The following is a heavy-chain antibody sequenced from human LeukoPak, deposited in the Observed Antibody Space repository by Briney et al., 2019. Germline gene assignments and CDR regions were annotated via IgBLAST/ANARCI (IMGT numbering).Heavy chain of an antibody. Sequence: PSETLSLTCTVSGGSISSGDYYWSWIRQPPGKGLEWIGHIYYNGSTYYNPSFKSRVTISVDTSKNQFSLALSSVTAADTAVYYCARLLAYCGGDCPYGFDPGGREPLVTVPS. CDR3: ARLLAYCGGDCPYGFDP. CDR2: IYYNGST. J-gene: IGHJ5*02. CDR1: GGSISSGDYY. V-gene: IGHV4-30-4*08. D-gene: IGHD2-21*01.